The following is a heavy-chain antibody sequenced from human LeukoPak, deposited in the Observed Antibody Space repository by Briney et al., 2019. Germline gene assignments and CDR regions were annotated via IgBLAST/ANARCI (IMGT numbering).Heavy chain of an antibody. CDR1: GLTFSTYG. CDR3: AKEFSAAAYYFHY. Sequence: GGSLRLSCAASGLTFSTYGMHWVRQAPGKGLEWVAVIWYDGSNKYYADSVKGRFTISRDNSKNTLFLQMNSLRAEDTAVYYCAKEFSAAAYYFHYWGQGTLVTVSS. V-gene: IGHV3-33*06. D-gene: IGHD6-25*01. CDR2: IWYDGSNK. J-gene: IGHJ4*02.